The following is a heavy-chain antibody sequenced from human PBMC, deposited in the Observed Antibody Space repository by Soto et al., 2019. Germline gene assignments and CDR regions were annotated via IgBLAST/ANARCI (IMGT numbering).Heavy chain of an antibody. CDR2: IYSSGST. CDR3: ARGSGCYYY. Sequence: QVQLQESGPGLVKPSETLSLTCTVSGGSIRSYYWSWIRQPPGKGLEWIGYIYSSGSTNYNPSLKIRVTLSVEPSKNQFSLKLSSVTAADTAVYYCARGSGCYYYWGQGILVTVSS. D-gene: IGHD3-22*01. J-gene: IGHJ4*02. CDR1: GGSIRSYY. V-gene: IGHV4-4*08.